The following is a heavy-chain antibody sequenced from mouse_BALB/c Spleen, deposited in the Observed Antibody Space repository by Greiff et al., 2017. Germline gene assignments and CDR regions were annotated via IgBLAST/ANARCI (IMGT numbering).Heavy chain of an antibody. CDR3: ARGDGYYAMDY. J-gene: IGHJ4*01. CDR1: GFTFSSYA. D-gene: IGHD2-3*01. Sequence: EVKLAESGGGLVKPGGSLKLSCAASGFTFSSYAMSWVRQTPEKRLEWVASISSGGSTYYPDSVKGRFTISRDNARDILYLQMSSLRSEDTAMYYCARGDGYYAMDYWGQGTSVTVSS. CDR2: ISSGGST. V-gene: IGHV5-6-5*01.